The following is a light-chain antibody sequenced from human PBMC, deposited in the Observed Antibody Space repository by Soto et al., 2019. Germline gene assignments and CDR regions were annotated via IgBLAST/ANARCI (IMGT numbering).Light chain of an antibody. V-gene: IGKV3-15*01. J-gene: IGKJ1*01. CDR2: GAS. CDR3: QQYHNWPPDRT. CDR1: QSVGSN. Sequence: EIVMTQSPATLSVSPGERATLSCRASQSVGSNLAWYQQKPGQAPRLLIYGASTRATGIPARFSGSGSGTEFTLTISTLPSEDFAIYFCQQYHNWPPDRTFGQGTKVEIK.